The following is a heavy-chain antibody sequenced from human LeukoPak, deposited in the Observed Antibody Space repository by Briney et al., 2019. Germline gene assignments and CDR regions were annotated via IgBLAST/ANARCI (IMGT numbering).Heavy chain of an antibody. Sequence: PGGSLRLSCAASGFTFSSYSMNWVRQAPGKGLEWVSSISSSSSYIYYADSVKGRFTISRDNAKNSLYLQMNSLRAEDTAVYYCARENLVVVPAAIPDYYMDVWGKGTTVTVSS. J-gene: IGHJ6*03. CDR3: ARENLVVVPAAIPDYYMDV. CDR2: ISSSSSYI. CDR1: GFTFSSYS. V-gene: IGHV3-21*01. D-gene: IGHD2-2*01.